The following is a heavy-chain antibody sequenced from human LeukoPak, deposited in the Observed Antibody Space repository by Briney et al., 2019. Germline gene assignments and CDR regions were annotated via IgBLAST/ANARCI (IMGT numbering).Heavy chain of an antibody. J-gene: IGHJ6*02. V-gene: IGHV1-2*02. CDR1: VYTFTHYY. CDR3: ARGGARGNPDYYYYGLDV. Sequence: ASVTVSFMSSVYTFTHYYMHWLRQAPAQGLAGMGFINPNSCGTNYAHKFLGRVTITIDTSISKAYMELNSLRSDDTAVYYGARGGARGNPDYYYYGLDVWGQGTTVTVSS. CDR2: INPNSCGT. D-gene: IGHD1-14*01.